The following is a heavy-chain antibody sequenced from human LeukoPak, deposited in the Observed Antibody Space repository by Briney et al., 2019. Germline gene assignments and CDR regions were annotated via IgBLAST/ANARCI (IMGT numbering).Heavy chain of an antibody. CDR2: INSISTYI. J-gene: IGHJ4*02. D-gene: IGHD1-14*01. Sequence: GGSLRLSCVASGFTFSSSSMNWVRQAPGKGLEWVSSINSISTYIYYADSLRGRFTISRANADNSLYLQMTSLRVEDTAVYYCANYRKPQGLDYWGQGTLVTVSS. V-gene: IGHV3-21*04. CDR1: GFTFSSSS. CDR3: ANYRKPQGLDY.